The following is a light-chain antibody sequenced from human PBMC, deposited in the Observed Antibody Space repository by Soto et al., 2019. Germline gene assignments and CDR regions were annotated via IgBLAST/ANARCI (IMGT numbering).Light chain of an antibody. Sequence: QSVLTQPPSVSAAPGQKVTISCSGSSPNIGNNYVSWYQQLPDTAPKLLIHDNNKRPSGISDRFSGSKSGTSATLGITGLQTGDEANYYCGTWDSSLSAVVFGGGTKLTVL. J-gene: IGLJ2*01. CDR1: SPNIGNNY. CDR2: DNN. V-gene: IGLV1-51*01. CDR3: GTWDSSLSAVV.